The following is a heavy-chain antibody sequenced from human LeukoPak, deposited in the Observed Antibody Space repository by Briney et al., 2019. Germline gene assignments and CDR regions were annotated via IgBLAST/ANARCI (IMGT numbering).Heavy chain of an antibody. CDR3: ARERQWLVLYNWFDP. CDR2: IYYSGST. Sequence: SETLSLTCTVSGGSISSSSYYWGWIRQPPGKGLEWIGSIYYSGSTYYNPSLKSRVTISVDTSKNQFSLKLSSVTAADTAVYYCARERQWLVLYNWFDPWGQGTLVTVSS. J-gene: IGHJ5*02. D-gene: IGHD6-19*01. CDR1: GGSISSSSYY. V-gene: IGHV4-39*07.